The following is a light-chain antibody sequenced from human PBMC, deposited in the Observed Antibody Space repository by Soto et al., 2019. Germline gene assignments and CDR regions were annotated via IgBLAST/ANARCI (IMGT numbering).Light chain of an antibody. CDR1: QSVSSSY. Sequence: EIVLTQSPGTLSLSPGERATLSCRASQSVSSSYLAWYQQKPGQAPRLLMYGASSRATGIPDRFSGSGSGTDFNLTISRREPEDFAVYYCQQYGSSPPLTFGGGTKVEIK. V-gene: IGKV3-20*01. J-gene: IGKJ4*01. CDR2: GAS. CDR3: QQYGSSPPLT.